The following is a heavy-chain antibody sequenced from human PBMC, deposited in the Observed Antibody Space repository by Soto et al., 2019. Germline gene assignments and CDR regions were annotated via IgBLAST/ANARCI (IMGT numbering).Heavy chain of an antibody. V-gene: IGHV1-18*01. CDR1: GYTCKNYV. Sequence: ASLKAPSIASGYTCKNYVISWQLTATGPGLEWMGWISAYNGNTNYAQKLQGRVTMTTDTSTSTAYMELRSLRSDDTAVYYCARKRSEYDSSGYYWYYFDNWGPGT. CDR3: ARKRSEYDSSGYYWYYFDN. J-gene: IGHJ4*02. CDR2: ISAYNGNT. D-gene: IGHD3-22*01.